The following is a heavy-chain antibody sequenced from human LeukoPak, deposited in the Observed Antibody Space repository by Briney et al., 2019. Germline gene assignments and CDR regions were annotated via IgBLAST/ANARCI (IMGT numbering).Heavy chain of an antibody. V-gene: IGHV3-15*01. D-gene: IGHD1-1*01. CDR1: GFTFSNAW. J-gene: IGHJ4*02. CDR2: IKSKTDGGTT. CDR3: TTGGNWNVGIHY. Sequence: GGSLRLSCAASGFTFSNAWMSWVRQAPGKGLEWVGRIKSKTDGGTTDCAAPVKGRFTISRDDSKNTLYLQMNSLKTEDTAVYYCTTGGNWNVGIHYWGQGTLVTVSS.